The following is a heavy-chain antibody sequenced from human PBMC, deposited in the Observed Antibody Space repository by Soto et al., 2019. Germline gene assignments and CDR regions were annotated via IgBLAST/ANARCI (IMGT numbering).Heavy chain of an antibody. CDR3: TTEVPGYSSGWYPYFDY. J-gene: IGHJ4*02. D-gene: IGHD6-19*01. CDR2: IKRKTDGGTT. V-gene: IGHV3-15*01. Sequence: PGGSLCLSCAAYGFTFSNACMSWVRQPPGKGLEWVGRIKRKTDGGTTDYPAPVKGRFTSSRDDSKNTLYLQMNSLKTEDTAVYYCTTEVPGYSSGWYPYFDYWGQGTLVTVSS. CDR1: GFTFSNAC.